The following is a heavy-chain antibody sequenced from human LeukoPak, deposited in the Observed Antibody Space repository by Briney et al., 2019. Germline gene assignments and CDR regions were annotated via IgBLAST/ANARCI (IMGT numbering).Heavy chain of an antibody. D-gene: IGHD3-3*01. CDR3: AKGRASFWSGYGGMDV. CDR1: GFTFNSYS. V-gene: IGHV3-21*04. J-gene: IGHJ6*03. CDR2: ISSSSRFI. Sequence: PGGSLRLSCAASGFTFNSYSMNWFRQAPGKGLEWVSSISSSSRFIYYADSVKGRFTISRDNSKNTLYLQMNSLRAEDTAVYYCAKGRASFWSGYGGMDVWGKGTTVTVSS.